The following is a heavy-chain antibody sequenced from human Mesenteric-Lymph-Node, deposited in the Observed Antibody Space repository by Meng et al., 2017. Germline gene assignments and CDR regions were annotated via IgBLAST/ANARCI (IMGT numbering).Heavy chain of an antibody. D-gene: IGHD6-19*01. CDR1: GFTFSSYD. CDR3: AQDRGLSSGSSDY. V-gene: IGHV3-23*01. CDR2: IGGSGSST. J-gene: IGHJ4*02. Sequence: SCAASGFTFSSYDMTWVRQAPGKGLEWVSSIGGSGSSTGYADSVKGRFSISRDNSKNTLYLQMNSLRAEDTAVYYCAQDRGLSSGSSDYWGQGTLVTVSS.